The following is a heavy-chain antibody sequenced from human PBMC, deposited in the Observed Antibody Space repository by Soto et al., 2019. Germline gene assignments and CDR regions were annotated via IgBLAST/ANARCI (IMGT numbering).Heavy chain of an antibody. J-gene: IGHJ6*02. D-gene: IGHD6-19*01. CDR3: AKDRLAVAGDFYYYGMDV. Sequence: GGSLRLSCVASGFTFSSYAMNWVRQAPGMGLEWVSTISGSGGSIYYADSVKGRFTISRDNSKNTLYLQMNTLRAEDTAVYYCAKDRLAVAGDFYYYGMDVWGQGTTVTVSS. CDR2: ISGSGGSI. V-gene: IGHV3-23*01. CDR1: GFTFSSYA.